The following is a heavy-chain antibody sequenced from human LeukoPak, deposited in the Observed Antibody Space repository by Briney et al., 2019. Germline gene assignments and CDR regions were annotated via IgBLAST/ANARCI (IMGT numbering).Heavy chain of an antibody. V-gene: IGHV5-10-1*01. Sequence: PGESLRISCKGSGCSFTSYWISWVRQMPGNGLEWMGRIDPSDSYTNYSPSFQGHVTISADKSISTAYLQWSSLKASDTAMYYCARHAHRMRWLQLNAFDIWGQGTMVTVSS. CDR1: GCSFTSYW. J-gene: IGHJ3*02. CDR3: ARHAHRMRWLQLNAFDI. CDR2: IDPSDSYT. D-gene: IGHD5-24*01.